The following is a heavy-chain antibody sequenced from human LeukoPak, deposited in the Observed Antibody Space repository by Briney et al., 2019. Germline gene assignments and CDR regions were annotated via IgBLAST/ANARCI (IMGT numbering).Heavy chain of an antibody. Sequence: ASVKVSCKASGYTFTGYYMHWVRQAPGQGLEWMGWINPNSGGTNYAQKFQGRVTMTTDTSTSTAYMELRSPRSDDTAVYYCARGLPGSSWPYYFDYWGQGTLVTVSS. D-gene: IGHD6-13*01. CDR3: ARGLPGSSWPYYFDY. J-gene: IGHJ4*02. V-gene: IGHV1-2*02. CDR1: GYTFTGYY. CDR2: INPNSGGT.